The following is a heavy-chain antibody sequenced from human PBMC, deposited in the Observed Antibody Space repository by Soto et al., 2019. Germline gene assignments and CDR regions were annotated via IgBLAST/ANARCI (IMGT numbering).Heavy chain of an antibody. CDR1: GFSFSTYS. J-gene: IGHJ6*02. CDR2: SSRSYTI. Sequence: EVQLVESGGGLVQPGGSLRLSCAASGFSFSTYSMNWVRQAPGKGLEWVSSRSYTIYYIDTVKGRFTVSRDNAKSSLDLQMNSLGDEDTAVYYCARGGSSSDNGMDVWGQGTTVTVS. CDR3: ARGGSSSDNGMDV. D-gene: IGHD6-6*01. V-gene: IGHV3-48*02.